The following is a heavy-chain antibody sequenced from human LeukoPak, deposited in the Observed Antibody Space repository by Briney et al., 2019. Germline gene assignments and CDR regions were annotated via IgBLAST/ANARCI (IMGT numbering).Heavy chain of an antibody. CDR1: GFTFGSHA. Sequence: QAGGSLRLSCEASGFTFGSHAMYWVRQAPGKGLEWVAGIFGSGGSPHYADPVKGRSTISRDNSRNTVYLQINSLRAEDTAVYYCGKTTVGYSSGQKPAWPVDYWGQGTLVTVSS. CDR3: GKTTVGYSSGQKPAWPVDY. J-gene: IGHJ4*02. V-gene: IGHV3-23*01. CDR2: IFGSGGSP. D-gene: IGHD5-18*01.